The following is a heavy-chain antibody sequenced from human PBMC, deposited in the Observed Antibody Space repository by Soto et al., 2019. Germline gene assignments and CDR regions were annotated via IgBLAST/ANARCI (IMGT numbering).Heavy chain of an antibody. D-gene: IGHD1-1*01. V-gene: IGHV4-34*01. CDR3: AKVFRVRELERTDYYYYYGMDV. Sequence: SETLSLTCAVYGGSFSGYYWSWTRQPPGKGLEWIGEINHGGDTNYNPSLKSRVTISVDTSKNQFSLKLSSVTAADTAVYYCAKVFRVRELERTDYYYYYGMDVWGQGTTVTVSS. J-gene: IGHJ6*02. CDR2: INHGGDT. CDR1: GGSFSGYY.